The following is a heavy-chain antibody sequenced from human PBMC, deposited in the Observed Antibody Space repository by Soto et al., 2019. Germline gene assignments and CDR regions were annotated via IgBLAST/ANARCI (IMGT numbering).Heavy chain of an antibody. J-gene: IGHJ4*02. CDR3: ARVDTMIVVL. D-gene: IGHD3-22*01. CDR1: GGSISSYY. Sequence: PSETLSLTCTVSGGSISSYYWSWIRQPPGKGLEWIGYIYYSGSTNYNPSLKSRVTISVDKSKNQFSLKLSSVTAADTAVYYCARVDTMIVVLWGQGTLVTVSS. CDR2: IYYSGST. V-gene: IGHV4-59*12.